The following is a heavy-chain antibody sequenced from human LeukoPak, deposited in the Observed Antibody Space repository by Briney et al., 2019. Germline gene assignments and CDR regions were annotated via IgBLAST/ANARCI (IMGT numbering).Heavy chain of an antibody. CDR3: AVSSTSVNWFDP. CDR2: INPSGGST. D-gene: IGHD2-2*01. CDR1: GYTFTSYH. Sequence: ASVKVSCKASGYTFTSYHMHWVRQAPGQGLEWMGIINPSGGSTSYAQKFQGRVTMTRDMSTSTVYMELSSLRSEDTAVYYCAVSSTSVNWFDPWGQGTLVNVSS. V-gene: IGHV1-46*01. J-gene: IGHJ5*02.